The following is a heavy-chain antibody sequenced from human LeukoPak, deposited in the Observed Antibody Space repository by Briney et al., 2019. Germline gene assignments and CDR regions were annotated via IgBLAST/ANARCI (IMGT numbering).Heavy chain of an antibody. D-gene: IGHD3-10*01. J-gene: IGHJ6*03. Sequence: ASVKVSCKASGYTFTSYDINWVRQATGQGLEWMGWMNPNSGNTGYAQKFQGRVTMTRDMSTSTVYMELSSLRSEDTAVYYCAREGGFDGPYYYYMDVWGKGTTVTVSS. V-gene: IGHV1-8*02. CDR2: MNPNSGNT. CDR1: GYTFTSYD. CDR3: AREGGFDGPYYYYMDV.